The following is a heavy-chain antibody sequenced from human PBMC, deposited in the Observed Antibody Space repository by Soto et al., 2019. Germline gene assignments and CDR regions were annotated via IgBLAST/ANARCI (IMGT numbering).Heavy chain of an antibody. CDR1: GFTFSSYA. J-gene: IGHJ4*02. CDR2: ISYDGSNK. D-gene: IGHD2-15*01. Sequence: ESGGGVVQPGRSLRLSCAASGFTFSSYAMHWVRQAPGKGLEWVAVISYDGSNKYYADSVKGRFTISRDNSKNTLYLQMNSLRAEDTAVYYCAREGPYCSGGSCLFDYWGQGTLVTVSS. V-gene: IGHV3-30-3*01. CDR3: AREGPYCSGGSCLFDY.